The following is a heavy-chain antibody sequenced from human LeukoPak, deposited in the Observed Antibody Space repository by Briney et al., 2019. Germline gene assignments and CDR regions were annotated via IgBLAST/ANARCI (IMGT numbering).Heavy chain of an antibody. CDR1: GYTFTSYD. J-gene: IGHJ5*02. V-gene: IGHV1-8*01. D-gene: IGHD3-10*01. CDR3: ARGYGCGVVGNWFDP. CDR2: MNPNSGNT. Sequence: GASVKVSCKASGYTFTSYDINWVRQPTGPGHEWMGWMNPNSGNTGYAQKFQGRVTMNRNTSISRAYMELSSLRSEDTAVYYWARGYGCGVVGNWFDPWGQGTLVTVSS.